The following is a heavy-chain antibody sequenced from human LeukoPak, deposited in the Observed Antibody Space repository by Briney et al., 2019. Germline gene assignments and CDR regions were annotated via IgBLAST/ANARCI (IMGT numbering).Heavy chain of an antibody. CDR3: VKDLLGYCSSTSCYATGPFDY. Sequence: GGSLGLSCSASGFSFSNYAMHWVRQAPGKGLEYVSAISTNGGHTYYADSVQGRFTISRDDSKNTLYLQMSSLRAEDTALYYCVKDLLGYCSSTSCYATGPFDYWGQGTLVTVSS. V-gene: IGHV3-64D*09. CDR1: GFSFSNYA. CDR2: ISTNGGHT. J-gene: IGHJ4*02. D-gene: IGHD2-2*01.